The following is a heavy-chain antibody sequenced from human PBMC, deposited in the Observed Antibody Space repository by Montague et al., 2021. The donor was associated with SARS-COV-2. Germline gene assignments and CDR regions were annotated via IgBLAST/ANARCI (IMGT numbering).Heavy chain of an antibody. J-gene: IGHJ5*02. CDR1: GDSVSTYGVA. CDR3: ARGVASSEGNWFGP. D-gene: IGHD6-13*01. CDR2: TIYTGSAWYN. V-gene: IGHV6-1*01. Sequence: CAISGDSVSTYGVAWDWIRQSPSRGLEWLGMTIYTGSAWYNEYAXSVKGRITINPDTPKNQFSLKLSSVTAADTAVYYCARGVASSEGNWFGPWGQGTLVTVSS.